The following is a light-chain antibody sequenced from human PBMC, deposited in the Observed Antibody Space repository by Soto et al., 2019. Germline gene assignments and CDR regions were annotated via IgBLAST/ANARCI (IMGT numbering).Light chain of an antibody. CDR1: QSVSSN. Sequence: EIVLTQSPATLSLSPGERATLSCRASQSVSSNLVWYQHKPGQAPRLLIYGASTRATDIPARFSGSGSGTEFTLTISNLQSEDFVVYYCQQYNNWPSTFGQGTKVDIK. V-gene: IGKV3-15*01. J-gene: IGKJ1*01. CDR3: QQYNNWPST. CDR2: GAS.